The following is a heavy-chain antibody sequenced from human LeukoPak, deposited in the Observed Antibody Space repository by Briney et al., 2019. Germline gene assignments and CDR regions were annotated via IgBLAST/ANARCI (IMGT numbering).Heavy chain of an antibody. Sequence: SETLSLTCTVSGGSISSNTYYWDWIRQPPGKGLECIGSIYYGGRTYYNPSLKSRVIISVDTSKNQFSLKLSSVTAADTAVYYCARAYYYASSAFDIWGQGTMVTVSS. V-gene: IGHV4-39*01. D-gene: IGHD3-22*01. CDR2: IYYGGRT. CDR1: GGSISSNTYY. CDR3: ARAYYYASSAFDI. J-gene: IGHJ3*02.